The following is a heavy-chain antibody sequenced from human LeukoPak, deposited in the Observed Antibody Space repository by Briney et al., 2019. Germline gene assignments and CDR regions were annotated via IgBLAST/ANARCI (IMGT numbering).Heavy chain of an antibody. D-gene: IGHD3-3*01. J-gene: IGHJ3*02. CDR3: ARDLPLNYDFWSGYYFAAFDI. V-gene: IGHV6-1*01. CDR2: TYYRSKWYN. Sequence: QTLSLTCAISGDSVSSNSAAWNWIRQSPSRGLEWLGRTYYRSKWYNDYAVSVKSRITINPDTSKNQFSLQLNSVTPEDTAVYYCARDLPLNYDFWSGYYFAAFDIWGQGTMVTVSS. CDR1: GDSVSSNSAA.